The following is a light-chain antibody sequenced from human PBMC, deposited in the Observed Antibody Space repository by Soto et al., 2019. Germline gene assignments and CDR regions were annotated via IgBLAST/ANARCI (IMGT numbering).Light chain of an antibody. CDR1: QSVLYSSNNKNY. J-gene: IGKJ2*01. V-gene: IGKV4-1*01. CDR2: WAS. Sequence: DIVMTQSPDSLAVSLGERATINCKSSQSVLYSSNNKNYLAWYQQKPGQPPKLLIYWASTRESGVPDRFSGSGSGTDFTLTISSLQAEDVAVYYCQQYYSTPDTVGQGTKLEIE. CDR3: QQYYSTPDT.